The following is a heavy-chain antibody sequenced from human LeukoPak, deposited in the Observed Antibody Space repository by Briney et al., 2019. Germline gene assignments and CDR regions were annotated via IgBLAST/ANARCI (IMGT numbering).Heavy chain of an antibody. V-gene: IGHV4-39*07. Sequence: PSETLSLTCTVSGGSISSSSYYWGWIRQPPGKGLEWIGSIYYSGSTYYNPSLKSRVTISVDTSKNQFSLKLSSVTAADTAVYYCARVAHWLRLGFSKLYYFDYWGQGTLVTVSS. CDR2: IYYSGST. CDR1: GGSISSSSYY. CDR3: ARVAHWLRLGFSKLYYFDY. D-gene: IGHD5-12*01. J-gene: IGHJ4*02.